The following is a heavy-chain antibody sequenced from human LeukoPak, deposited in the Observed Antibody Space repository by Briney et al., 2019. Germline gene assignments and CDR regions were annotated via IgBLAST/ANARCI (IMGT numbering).Heavy chain of an antibody. CDR3: AKDRYYGSGSYYAYYYYGMDV. CDR1: GFTFSSYA. J-gene: IGHJ6*02. D-gene: IGHD3-10*01. Sequence: AGSLRLSCAASGFTFSSYAMSWVRQAPGKGLEWVSAISGSGGSTYYADSVKGRFTISRDNSKNTLYLQMNSLRAEDTAVYYCAKDRYYGSGSYYAYYYYGMDVWGQGTTVTVSS. CDR2: ISGSGGST. V-gene: IGHV3-23*01.